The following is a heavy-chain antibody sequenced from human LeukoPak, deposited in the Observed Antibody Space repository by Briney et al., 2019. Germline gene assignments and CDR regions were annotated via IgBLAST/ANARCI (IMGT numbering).Heavy chain of an antibody. D-gene: IGHD3-22*01. CDR2: IIPIFGTA. CDR1: GGTFSSYA. J-gene: IGHJ5*02. Sequence: ASVTVSCTASGGTFSSYAISWVRQAPGQGLEWMGGIIPIFGTANYAQKFQGRVTITAVESTSTAYMELSSLRSEDTAVYYCARDWWDYYDSSGYYTWFDPWGQGTLVTVSS. V-gene: IGHV1-69*13. CDR3: ARDWWDYYDSSGYYTWFDP.